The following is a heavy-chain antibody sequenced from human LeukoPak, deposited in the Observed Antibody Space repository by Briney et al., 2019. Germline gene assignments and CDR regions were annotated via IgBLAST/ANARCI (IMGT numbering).Heavy chain of an antibody. J-gene: IGHJ4*02. CDR2: INHSGST. V-gene: IGHV4-34*01. Sequence: SETLSLTCAVYGGSFSGYYWSWIRQPPGKGLEWIGEINHSGSTNYNPSLKSRVTISVDTSKNQFSLKLSSVTAADTAVYYCASMVTASYFDYWGQGTLVTVSS. CDR3: ASMVTASYFDY. D-gene: IGHD2-21*02. CDR1: GGSFSGYY.